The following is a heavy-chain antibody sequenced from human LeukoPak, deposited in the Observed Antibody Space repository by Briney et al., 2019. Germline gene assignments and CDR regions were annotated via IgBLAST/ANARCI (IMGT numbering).Heavy chain of an antibody. D-gene: IGHD5-12*01. Sequence: GGSLRLSYAASGFTFSSYAMSWVRQAPGKGLEWVSAISGSGGSTYYADSVKGRFTISRDNSKNTLYLQMNSLRAEDTAVYYCGGYSGYLKALDYWGQGTLVTVSS. J-gene: IGHJ4*02. CDR3: GGYSGYLKALDY. V-gene: IGHV3-23*01. CDR1: GFTFSSYA. CDR2: ISGSGGST.